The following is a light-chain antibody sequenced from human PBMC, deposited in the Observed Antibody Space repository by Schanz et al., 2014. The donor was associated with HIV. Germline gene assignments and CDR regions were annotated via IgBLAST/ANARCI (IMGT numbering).Light chain of an antibody. CDR3: LQDYNSPWT. J-gene: IGKJ1*01. CDR1: QDIRND. V-gene: IGKV1-6*01. Sequence: AIQMTQSPSSLSASVGDRVTITCRASQDIRNDLGWYQQKPGKAPKLLIYAGSRLQSGVPSRFSGSGSGTDFTLTISRLPPEDFATYYCLQDYNSPWTFGQGTKVEIK. CDR2: AGS.